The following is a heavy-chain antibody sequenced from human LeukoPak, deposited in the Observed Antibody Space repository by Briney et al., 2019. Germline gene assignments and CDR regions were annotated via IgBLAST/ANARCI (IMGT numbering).Heavy chain of an antibody. CDR1: GYTSTGYY. CDR2: INPNSGGT. CDR3: ARDQGTAAAGFDY. D-gene: IGHD6-13*01. V-gene: IGHV1-2*04. Sequence: GASVKVSCKASGYTSTGYYMHWVRQAPGQGLEWMGWINPNSGGTNYAQKFQGWVTMTRDTSISTAYMELSRLRSDDTAVYYCARDQGTAAAGFDYWGQGTLVTVSS. J-gene: IGHJ4*02.